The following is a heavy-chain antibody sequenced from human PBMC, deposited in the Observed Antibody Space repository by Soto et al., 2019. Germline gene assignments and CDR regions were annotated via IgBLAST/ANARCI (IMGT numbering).Heavy chain of an antibody. V-gene: IGHV5-51*01. Sequence: GESLKISCKGSGYSFNKYWIGWVRQMPGKGLEWMGVIYPGDSDIRYGPSFQGQVTISVDKTTSTAYLQWRSLKASDTAVYYYARDYNPTPKLQYYFFYGLDVWGQGTTDTVSS. CDR1: GYSFNKYW. J-gene: IGHJ6*02. CDR3: ARDYNPTPKLQYYFFYGLDV. CDR2: IYPGDSDI. D-gene: IGHD2-15*01.